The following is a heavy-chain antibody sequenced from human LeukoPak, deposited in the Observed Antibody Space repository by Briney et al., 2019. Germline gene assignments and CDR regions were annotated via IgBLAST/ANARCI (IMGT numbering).Heavy chain of an antibody. CDR3: ARGSGWFYFDH. V-gene: IGHV3-74*01. J-gene: IGHJ4*02. D-gene: IGHD6-19*01. CDR2: INSDGSST. Sequence: GGSLRLSCAASGFTFSSYWMHWVRQAPGKGLVWVSRINSDGSSTSYADSVKGRFTISRDNAKNTLYLQMNSLRAEDTAVYYCARGSGWFYFDHWGQGTLVTVSS. CDR1: GFTFSSYW.